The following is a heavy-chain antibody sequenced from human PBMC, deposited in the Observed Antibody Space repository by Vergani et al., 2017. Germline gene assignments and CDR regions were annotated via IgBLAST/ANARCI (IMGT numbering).Heavy chain of an antibody. Sequence: EVQLVESGGGLVKPGGSLRLSCAASGFTFINAWMTWVRQAPGKGLEWVGRIKSKTDGGTTYYAAPVKGKFTISRDDSKNTLYLQMNSLKTEDTALYYCTSPTKWELRYFFDYWCQGTLVTVSS. J-gene: IGHJ4*02. CDR3: TSPTKWELRYFFDY. CDR2: IKSKTDGGTT. D-gene: IGHD3-9*01. V-gene: IGHV3-15*01. CDR1: GFTFINAW.